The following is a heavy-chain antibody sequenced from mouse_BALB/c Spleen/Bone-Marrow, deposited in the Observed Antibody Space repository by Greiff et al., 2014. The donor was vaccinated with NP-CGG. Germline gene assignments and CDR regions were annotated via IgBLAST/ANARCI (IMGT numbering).Heavy chain of an antibody. V-gene: IGHV14-3*02. CDR1: GFNIKDTY. J-gene: IGHJ3*01. D-gene: IGHD2-3*01. CDR2: IDPANGNT. CDR3: AHDAPFAY. Sequence: EVQLQQSGAELVKPGASVKLSCTTSGFNIKDTYIHWVKQRPEQGLEWIGRIDPANGNTKYDTEFQGKATITADTSSNTAYLNLSSLTSEDTAVYSCAHDAPFAYWGQGTLVTVSA.